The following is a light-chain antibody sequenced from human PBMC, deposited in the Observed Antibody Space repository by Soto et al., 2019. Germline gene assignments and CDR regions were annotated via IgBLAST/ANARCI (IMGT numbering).Light chain of an antibody. CDR2: RAS. CDR1: QSINRW. Sequence: DIPMTQSPSTLSASVGESVTIICRASQSINRWLAWYQQKPGKAPKLLIYRASVLQSGVPPRFSDSGSGTEFTLTISSLQPDDFATYFFQQYNRFSWTFGQGTNVEI. V-gene: IGKV1-5*03. J-gene: IGKJ1*01. CDR3: QQYNRFSWT.